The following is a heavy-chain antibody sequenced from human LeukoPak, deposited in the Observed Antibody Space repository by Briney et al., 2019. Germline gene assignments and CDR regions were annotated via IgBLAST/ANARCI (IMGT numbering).Heavy chain of an antibody. CDR1: GFTFSSNW. J-gene: IGHJ4*02. CDR2: SNEDGSTT. Sequence: GGSLRLSCAASGFTFSSNWMHWVRQAPGKGLVWVSRSNEDGSTTNYADSVKGRFTISRDNSKNTLYLQMNSLRAEDTAVYYCAKEAYDSSGYYYVRTPFDYWGQGTLVTVSS. D-gene: IGHD3-22*01. CDR3: AKEAYDSSGYYYVRTPFDY. V-gene: IGHV3-74*01.